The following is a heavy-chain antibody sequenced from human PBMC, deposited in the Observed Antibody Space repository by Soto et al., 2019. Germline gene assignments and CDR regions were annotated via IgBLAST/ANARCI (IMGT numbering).Heavy chain of an antibody. J-gene: IGHJ6*02. V-gene: IGHV5-10-1*01. Sequence: GESLKISCKGSGYSFTTYWISWVRQMPGKGLEWMGKIDPSDSYTNYSPSFQGHVTISADKSISTAYLQWSRLKASDTAMYYCARLSYDFWSGYYPPPGMDVWGRGTTVTVSS. CDR1: GYSFTTYW. CDR2: IDPSDSYT. D-gene: IGHD3-3*01. CDR3: ARLSYDFWSGYYPPPGMDV.